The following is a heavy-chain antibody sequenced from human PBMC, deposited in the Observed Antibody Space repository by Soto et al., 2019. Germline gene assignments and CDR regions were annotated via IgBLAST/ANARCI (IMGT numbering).Heavy chain of an antibody. D-gene: IGHD4-17*01. CDR3: AKDIRTVTTIFDY. Sequence: GSLRLSCAASGFTFSSYAMSWVRQAPGKGLEWVSAISGTGDSTYYADSVKGRFTISRDNSKNTLYLQMNSLRAEDTAVYYCAKDIRTVTTIFDYWRHGTLVTVSS. CDR2: ISGTGDST. V-gene: IGHV3-23*01. CDR1: GFTFSSYA. J-gene: IGHJ4*01.